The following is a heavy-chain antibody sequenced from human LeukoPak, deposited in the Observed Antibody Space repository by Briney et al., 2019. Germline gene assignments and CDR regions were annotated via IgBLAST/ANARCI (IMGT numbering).Heavy chain of an antibody. Sequence: SETLSLTCSVSGGSITTLYWSWIRQPAGKGLEWIGRISPNGITDYNPSLKSRVIMSIDTSMNQFSLKLTSVTAADTAVYYCARVDSTGWFHLDYWGQVTLVTVSS. CDR1: GGSITTLY. J-gene: IGHJ4*02. CDR2: ISPNGIT. V-gene: IGHV4-4*07. D-gene: IGHD3-22*01. CDR3: ARVDSTGWFHLDY.